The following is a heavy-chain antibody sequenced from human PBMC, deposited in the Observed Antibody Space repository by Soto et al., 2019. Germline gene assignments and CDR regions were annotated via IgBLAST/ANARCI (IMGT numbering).Heavy chain of an antibody. V-gene: IGHV1-18*01. CDR2: ISAYNGNT. Sequence: ASVKVSCKASGYTFTSYGISWVRQAPGQGLEWMGWISAYNGNTNYAQKLQGRVTMTTDTSTSTAYMELRSLRSDDTAVYYCARVFGIGWFGEFPYYYYVMDVWGQGTTVTVSS. D-gene: IGHD3-10*01. J-gene: IGHJ6*02. CDR1: GYTFTSYG. CDR3: ARVFGIGWFGEFPYYYYVMDV.